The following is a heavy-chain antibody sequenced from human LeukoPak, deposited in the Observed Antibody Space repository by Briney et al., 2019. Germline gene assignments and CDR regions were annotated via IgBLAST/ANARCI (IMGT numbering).Heavy chain of an antibody. Sequence: PSETLSLTCTVSGGSISSSSYYWGWIRQPPGKGLEWIGSIYYSGSTYYNPSLKSRVTISVDTSKNQFSLKLSSVTAADTAVYYCARQNYGSGSYFPSPPFDYWGQGTLVTVSS. J-gene: IGHJ4*02. V-gene: IGHV4-39*01. CDR2: IYYSGST. CDR1: GGSISSSSYY. D-gene: IGHD3-10*01. CDR3: ARQNYGSGSYFPSPPFDY.